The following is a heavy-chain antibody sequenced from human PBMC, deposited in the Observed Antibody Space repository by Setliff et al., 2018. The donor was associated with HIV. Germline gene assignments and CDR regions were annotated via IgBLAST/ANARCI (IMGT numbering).Heavy chain of an antibody. CDR2: INHSGST. CDR3: AAGSPSPFGFDI. CDR1: GGSFSGYY. D-gene: IGHD3-10*01. Sequence: KTSETLSLTCAVYGGSFSGYYWSWIRQPPGKGLEWIGEINHSGSTSNSPSLRSRVTISVDTSKHQCSLKLSSVTAADTAMYFCAAGSPSPFGFDIWGHGAMVTVSS. J-gene: IGHJ3*02. V-gene: IGHV4-34*01.